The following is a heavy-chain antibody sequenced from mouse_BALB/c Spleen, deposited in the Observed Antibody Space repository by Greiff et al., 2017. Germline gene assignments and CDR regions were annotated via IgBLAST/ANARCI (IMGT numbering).Heavy chain of an antibody. J-gene: IGHJ2*01. CDR3: AREGDY. CDR1: GSSITSGYY. Sequence: VQLQQSGPGLVKPSQSLSLTCSVTGSSITSGYYWNWIRQFPGNKLEWMGYISYDGSNNYNPSLKNRISITRDTSKNQFFLKLNSVTTEDTATYYCAREGDYWGQGTTLTVAS. CDR2: ISYDGSN. V-gene: IGHV3-6*02.